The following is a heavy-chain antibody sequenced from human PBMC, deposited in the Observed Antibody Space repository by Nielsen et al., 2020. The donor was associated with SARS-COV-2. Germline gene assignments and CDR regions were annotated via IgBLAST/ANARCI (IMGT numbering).Heavy chain of an antibody. D-gene: IGHD3-3*01. CDR1: GGSVSSGSYY. CDR2: IYYSGST. Sequence: SETLSLTCTVSGGSVSSGSYYWSWIRKPPGKGLEWIGYIYYSGSTNYNPSLKSRVTISVDTSKNQFSLKLSSVTAADTAVYYCARGDITIFGVVNPWYFDYWGQGTLVTVSS. V-gene: IGHV4-61*01. J-gene: IGHJ4*02. CDR3: ARGDITIFGVVNPWYFDY.